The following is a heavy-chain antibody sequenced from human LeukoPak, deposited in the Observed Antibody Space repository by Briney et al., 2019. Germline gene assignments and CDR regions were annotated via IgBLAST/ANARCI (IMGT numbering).Heavy chain of an antibody. V-gene: IGHV3-43*02. CDR1: GFTFDDYA. D-gene: IGHD3-10*01. J-gene: IGHJ6*02. CDR3: AKDPDTYYGSGSYYMGSGMDV. CDR2: ISGDGGST. Sequence: GGSLRLSCAASGFTFDDYAMHWVRQAPGKGLEWVSLISGDGGSTYYADSVKGRFTISRDNSKNSLYLQMNSLRTEDTALYYCAKDPDTYYGSGSYYMGSGMDVWGQGTTVTVSS.